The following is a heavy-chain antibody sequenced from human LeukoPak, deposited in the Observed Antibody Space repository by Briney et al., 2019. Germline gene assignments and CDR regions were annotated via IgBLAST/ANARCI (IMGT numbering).Heavy chain of an antibody. CDR2: IKQDGSEK. CDR3: ARLYLRYFDWSPFDY. CDR1: GFTFSSYW. D-gene: IGHD3-9*01. J-gene: IGHJ4*02. Sequence: GGSLRLSCAASGFTFSSYWMSWVRQAPGKGLEWVANIKQDGSEKYYVDSVKGRFTISRDNAKNSLYLQMNSLRAEDTAVYYCARLYLRYFDWSPFDYWGQGTLVTASS. V-gene: IGHV3-7*01.